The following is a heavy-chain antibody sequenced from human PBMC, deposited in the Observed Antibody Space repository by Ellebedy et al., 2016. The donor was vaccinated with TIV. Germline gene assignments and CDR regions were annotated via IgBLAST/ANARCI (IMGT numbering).Heavy chain of an antibody. D-gene: IGHD6-13*01. CDR3: ARGTYSSSWYGMDF. CDR1: GGTFSSYS. Sequence: AASVKVSCKASGGTFSSYSMIWVRQAPGQGLEWMGGIIPIFGTPYYAQSFQGRVTITADTSTSTAYMELSSLRSEDTAVYYCARGTYSSSWYGMDFWGQGTPVTVSS. CDR2: IIPIFGTP. J-gene: IGHJ4*02. V-gene: IGHV1-69*06.